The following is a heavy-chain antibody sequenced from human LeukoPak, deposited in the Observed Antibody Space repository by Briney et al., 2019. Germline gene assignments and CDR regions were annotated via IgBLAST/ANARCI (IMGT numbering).Heavy chain of an antibody. Sequence: GGSLRLSCAGSGFTFSSYWMSWVRQAPGKGLEWVANIKQDGSEKHYVDSVKGRLTISRDNAKNSLFLQMNSLRAEDTAVYFCARVKQQLVRLLGRDTTYYYYYYMDVWGKGTTVTVSS. CDR1: GFTFSSYW. V-gene: IGHV3-7*01. CDR2: IKQDGSEK. J-gene: IGHJ6*03. D-gene: IGHD6-13*01. CDR3: ARVKQQLVRLLGRDTTYYYYYYMDV.